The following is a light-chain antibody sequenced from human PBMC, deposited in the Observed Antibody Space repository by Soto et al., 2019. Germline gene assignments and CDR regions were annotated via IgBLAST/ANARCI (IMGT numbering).Light chain of an antibody. CDR2: EGT. V-gene: IGLV2-23*01. CDR1: SSDVGNYNL. Sequence: QSALTQPASVSGSPGQSITISCTGASSDVGNYNLVSWYQQHPGKAPKLMICEGTKRPSGVSNRFSGSKSGNTASLTISGLQAEDEADYYCCSYAGSSFYVFGTGTKVTVL. CDR3: CSYAGSSFYV. J-gene: IGLJ1*01.